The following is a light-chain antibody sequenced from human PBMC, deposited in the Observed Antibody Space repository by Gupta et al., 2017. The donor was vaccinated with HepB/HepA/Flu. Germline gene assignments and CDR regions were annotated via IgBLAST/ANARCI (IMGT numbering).Light chain of an antibody. CDR2: GTS. Sequence: DIQMTQSPSSLSASIGDRVTITCRASQDINKYLAWYQGKPGKVPKLLMFGTSAVQSGVPSRFSGSGSGTEFTLTISSLQPEDVAIYYCQKEDNAPRTFGQGTQVDIK. CDR3: QKEDNAPRT. CDR1: QDINKY. J-gene: IGKJ5*01. V-gene: IGKV1-27*01.